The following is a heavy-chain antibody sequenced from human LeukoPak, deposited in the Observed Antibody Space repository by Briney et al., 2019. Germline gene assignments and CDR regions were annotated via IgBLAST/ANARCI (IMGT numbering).Heavy chain of an antibody. CDR2: ISSSSSTI. Sequence: PGGSLRLSCAASGFTFSSYSMNWVRQVPGKGLEWVSYISSSSSTIYYADSVKGRFTISRDNAKNSLYLQMNSLRAEDTAVYYCARDGGIAAAGTDYWGQGTLVTVSS. J-gene: IGHJ4*02. CDR3: ARDGGIAAAGTDY. D-gene: IGHD6-13*01. CDR1: GFTFSSYS. V-gene: IGHV3-48*01.